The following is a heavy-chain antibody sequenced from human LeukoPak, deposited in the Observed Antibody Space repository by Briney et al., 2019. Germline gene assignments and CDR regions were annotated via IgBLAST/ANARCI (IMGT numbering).Heavy chain of an antibody. D-gene: IGHD3-3*01. CDR3: ASVREYYDFWSGSHYGMDV. CDR1: GFTFSSYW. CDR2: IKQDGSEK. V-gene: IGHV3-7*01. J-gene: IGHJ6*02. Sequence: GGSLRLSCAASGFTFSSYWMSWVRQAPGKGLEWVANIKQDGSEKYYVDSVKGRFTISRDNAKNSLYLQMNSLRAEDTAVYYCASVREYYDFWSGSHYGMDVWGQGTTVTVSS.